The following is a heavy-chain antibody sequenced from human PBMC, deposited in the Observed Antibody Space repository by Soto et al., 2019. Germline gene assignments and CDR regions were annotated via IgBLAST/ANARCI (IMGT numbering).Heavy chain of an antibody. D-gene: IGHD3-22*01. CDR2: ISGSGGST. CDR3: AKVQRRYYYDSSGYQTPPDAFDI. J-gene: IGHJ3*02. Sequence: GGSLRLSCAASGFTFSSYAMSWVRQAPGKGLEWVSAISGSGGSTYYADSVKGRFTISRDNSKNTLYLQMNSLRAEDTAVYYCAKVQRRYYYDSSGYQTPPDAFDIWGQGTMVTVSS. V-gene: IGHV3-23*01. CDR1: GFTFSSYA.